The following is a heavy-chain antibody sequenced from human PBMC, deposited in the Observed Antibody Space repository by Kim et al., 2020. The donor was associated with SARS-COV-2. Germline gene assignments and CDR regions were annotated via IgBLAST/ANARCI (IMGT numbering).Heavy chain of an antibody. CDR3: AKAHCSSTSCYARNWFDP. V-gene: IGHV3-23*01. D-gene: IGHD2-2*01. CDR1: GFTFSSYA. J-gene: IGHJ5*02. CDR2: ISGSGGST. Sequence: GGSLRLSCAASGFTFSSYAMSWVRQAPGKGLEWVSAISGSGGSTYYADSVKGRFTISRDNSKNTLYLQMNSLRAEETAVYYCAKAHCSSTSCYARNWFDPWGQGTLVTVSS.